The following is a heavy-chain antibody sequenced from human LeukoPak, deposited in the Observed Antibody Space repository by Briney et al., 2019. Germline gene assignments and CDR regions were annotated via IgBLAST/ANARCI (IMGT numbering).Heavy chain of an antibody. D-gene: IGHD4-17*01. J-gene: IGHJ3*02. V-gene: IGHV3-48*03. CDR3: ARSAGTVNRDTFDI. CDR1: GFTFSSYA. Sequence: GGSLRLSCAASGFTFSSYAMHWVRQAPGKGLEWVSYISRSGITIYYADSVKGRFTISRDNAKNSLYLEMNSLRADDTAVYYCARSAGTVNRDTFDIWGQGTMVTVSS. CDR2: ISRSGITI.